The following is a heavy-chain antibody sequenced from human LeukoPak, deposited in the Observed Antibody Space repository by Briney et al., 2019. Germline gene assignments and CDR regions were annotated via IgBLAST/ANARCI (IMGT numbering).Heavy chain of an antibody. CDR3: AKDHGGSLTLDY. V-gene: IGHV3-23*01. Sequence: GGSLRLSCAASGNYWMHWVRQAPGKGLEWVSAISGSGGSTYYADSVKGRFTIFRDNSKNTLYLQMNSLRAEDTAVYYCAKDHGGSLTLDYWGQGTLVTGSS. CDR1: GNYW. J-gene: IGHJ4*02. D-gene: IGHD1-26*01. CDR2: ISGSGGST.